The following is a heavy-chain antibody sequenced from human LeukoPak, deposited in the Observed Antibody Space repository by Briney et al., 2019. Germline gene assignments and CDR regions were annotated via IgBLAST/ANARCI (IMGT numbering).Heavy chain of an antibody. V-gene: IGHV1-2*02. Sequence: ASVTVSCKASGYTFTGYYMHWVRQAPGQGLEWMGWINPNSGGTNYAQKFQGRVTMTRDTSISTAYMELSRLTSDDAAVYYCARDPGGRDGDYWGQGTLVTVSS. CDR1: GYTFTGYY. CDR2: INPNSGGT. J-gene: IGHJ4*02. D-gene: IGHD5-24*01. CDR3: ARDPGGRDGDY.